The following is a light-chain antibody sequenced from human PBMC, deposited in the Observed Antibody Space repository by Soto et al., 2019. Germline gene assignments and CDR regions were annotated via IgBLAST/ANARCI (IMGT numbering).Light chain of an antibody. CDR3: CSHAGGSTYV. J-gene: IGLJ1*01. CDR2: EAS. V-gene: IGLV2-23*01. Sequence: QSALTQPASVSGSPGQSITISCTGTRSDVGSRNLVSWYQQYPGKAPKLIIFEASKRPSGVSNRFSGSKSGSTASLTISGLQAEDEADYYCCSHAGGSTYVFGTGTKVTVL. CDR1: RSDVGSRNL.